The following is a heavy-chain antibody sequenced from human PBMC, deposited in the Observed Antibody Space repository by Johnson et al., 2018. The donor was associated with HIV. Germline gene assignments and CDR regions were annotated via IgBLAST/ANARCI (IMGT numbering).Heavy chain of an antibody. Sequence: VQLVESGGGVVQPGRSLRLSCAASGFTFSSYAMHWVRQAPGKGLEWVSGISWNSGNLGYADSVKGRFTISRDNSKNTLYLQMNSLRAEDTAVYYCAKVAVATAAGGVALDIWGPGTMVTVSS. J-gene: IGHJ3*02. CDR2: ISWNSGNL. D-gene: IGHD6-13*01. V-gene: IGHV3-9*01. CDR1: GFTFSSYA. CDR3: AKVAVATAAGGVALDI.